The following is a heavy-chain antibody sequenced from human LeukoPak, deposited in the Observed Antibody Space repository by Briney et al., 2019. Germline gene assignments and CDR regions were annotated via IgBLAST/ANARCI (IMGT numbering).Heavy chain of an antibody. D-gene: IGHD1/OR15-1a*01. V-gene: IGHV2-5*02. J-gene: IGHJ4*02. Sequence: SGPTLVKPTQTLTLTCTFSGFSPRSRGVGVGWIRQPPGKALEWLALVYWDDDKRYSPSLRNRITITKDTSKNQVVLTMFNMDPADTATYYCALRPGINKAFDYWGQGILVTVSS. CDR1: GFSPRSRGVG. CDR3: ALRPGINKAFDY. CDR2: VYWDDDK.